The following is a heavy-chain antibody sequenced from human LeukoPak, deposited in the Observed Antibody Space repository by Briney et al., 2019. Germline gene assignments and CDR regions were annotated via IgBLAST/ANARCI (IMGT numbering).Heavy chain of an antibody. V-gene: IGHV3-74*01. J-gene: IGHJ4*02. CDR2: INSDGSST. CDR1: GFTFSSYW. CDR3: VSIAASDYDYFDY. Sequence: GGSLRLSCAASGFTFSSYWMHWVRQAPGKGLVWVSRINSDGSSTSYADSVKGRFTISRDNSKNTLYLQMNSLRAEDTAVYYCVSIAASDYDYFDYWGQGTLVTVSS. D-gene: IGHD4-17*01.